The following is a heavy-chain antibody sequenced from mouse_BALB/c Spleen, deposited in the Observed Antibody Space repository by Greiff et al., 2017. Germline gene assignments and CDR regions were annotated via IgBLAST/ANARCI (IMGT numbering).Heavy chain of an antibody. D-gene: IGHD2-1*01. Sequence: VQLQQTGPELVKPGASVKISCKASGYSFTDYIMLWVKQSHGKSLEWIGNINPYYGSTSYNLKFKGKATLTVDKSSSTAYMQLNSLTSEDSAVYYCARRDLLYYAMDYWGQGTSVTVSS. CDR1: GYSFTDYI. J-gene: IGHJ4*01. V-gene: IGHV1-39*01. CDR2: INPYYGST. CDR3: ARRDLLYYAMDY.